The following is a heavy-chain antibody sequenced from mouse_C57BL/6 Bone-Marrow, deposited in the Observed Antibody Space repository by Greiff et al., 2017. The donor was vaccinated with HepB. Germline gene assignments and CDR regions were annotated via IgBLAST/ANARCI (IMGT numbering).Heavy chain of an antibody. CDR1: GYTFTSYG. V-gene: IGHV1-81*01. J-gene: IGHJ2*01. CDR3: ARGVYYFDY. Sequence: VKLQQSGAELARPGASVKLSCKASGYTFTSYGISWVKQRTGQGLEWIGEIYPRSGNTYYNEKFKGKATLPADKSSSTAYMELRSLTSEDSAVYFCARGVYYFDYWGQGTTLTVSS. CDR2: IYPRSGNT.